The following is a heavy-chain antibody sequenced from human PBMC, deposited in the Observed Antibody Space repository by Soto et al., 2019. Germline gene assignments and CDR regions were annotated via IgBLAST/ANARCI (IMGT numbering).Heavy chain of an antibody. CDR1: GFTFSSYA. CDR2: ISYDGSNK. D-gene: IGHD2-8*01. Sequence: QVQLVESGGGVVQPGRSLRLSCAASGFTFSSYAMHWVRQAPGKGLEWVAVISYDGSNKYYADSVKGRFTISRDNSKNTLYLQMNSLRAEDTAVYYCARDKGDDIVLMVWGYWGQGTLVTVSS. CDR3: ARDKGDDIVLMVWGY. J-gene: IGHJ4*02. V-gene: IGHV3-30-3*01.